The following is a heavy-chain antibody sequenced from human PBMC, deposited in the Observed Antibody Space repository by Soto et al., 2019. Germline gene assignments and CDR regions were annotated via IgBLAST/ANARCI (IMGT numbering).Heavy chain of an antibody. Sequence: QVQLVESGGGVVQPGRSLRLSCAASGFTFSSYGMHWVRQAPGKGLEWVAVISYDGSNKYYADSVKGRFTISRDNSKNTLYLQMNSLRAEDTAVYYCAKDQVGIVVSPDFDYWGQETLVTVSS. CDR3: AKDQVGIVVSPDFDY. D-gene: IGHD3-22*01. CDR2: ISYDGSNK. J-gene: IGHJ4*02. V-gene: IGHV3-30*18. CDR1: GFTFSSYG.